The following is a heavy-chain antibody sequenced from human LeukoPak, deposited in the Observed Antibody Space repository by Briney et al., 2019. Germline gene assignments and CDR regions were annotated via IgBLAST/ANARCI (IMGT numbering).Heavy chain of an antibody. Sequence: AETLSLTCAVPGGSFRVYYWSWIRQPPGKGLGGRGEINHRGGTNYNPSLKSRVIISVDTSKNQFSLKLSSVTAADTAVYSCARGAPNSSARVYYFHYWGQGTLVTVST. V-gene: IGHV4-34*01. CDR3: ARGAPNSSARVYYFHY. CDR2: INHRGGT. J-gene: IGHJ4*02. D-gene: IGHD6-25*01. CDR1: GGSFRVYY.